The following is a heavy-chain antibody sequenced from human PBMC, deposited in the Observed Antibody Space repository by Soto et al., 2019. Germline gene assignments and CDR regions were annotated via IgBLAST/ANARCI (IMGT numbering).Heavy chain of an antibody. CDR2: ISGSGGGA. CDR3: AKDSDREYFQH. CDR1: GFPFSSYG. J-gene: IGHJ1*01. Sequence: VQLVESGGGVVQPGRSLRLSCAASGFPFSSYGMSWVRQAPEKGLEWVSGISGSGGGAYYADSVKGRFTISRDNSENTLYLQMNSLRVEDTAVYYCAKDSDREYFQHWGQGTLVTVSS. D-gene: IGHD3-10*01. V-gene: IGHV3-23*04.